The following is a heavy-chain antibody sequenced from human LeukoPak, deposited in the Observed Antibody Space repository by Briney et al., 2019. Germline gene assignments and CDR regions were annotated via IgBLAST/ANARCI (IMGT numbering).Heavy chain of an antibody. CDR3: ARDYGSGSYYLDWFDP. V-gene: IGHV1-2*02. D-gene: IGHD3-10*01. CDR2: INPNSGGT. J-gene: IGHJ5*02. CDR1: GYTFTGYY. Sequence: GASVKVSCKASGYTFTGYYMHWVRQAPGQGLEWMGWINPNSGGTNYAQKFQGRVTMTRDTSISTAYMELSRLRSADTAVYYCARDYGSGSYYLDWFDPWGQGALVTVTS.